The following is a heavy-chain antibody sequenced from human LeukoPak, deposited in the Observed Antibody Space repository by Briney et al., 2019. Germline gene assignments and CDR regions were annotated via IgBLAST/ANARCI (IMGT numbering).Heavy chain of an antibody. D-gene: IGHD2-2*01. CDR3: ARSVLEITTSCYACAEDFQE. Sequence: ASVKVSCTAFGYTFTHYYMHWLRQAPGQGVEWMGWINPNSGGTNYAQKFQGRVTMTRDTSISTAYMELSRLRSDDTAVYYCARSVLEITTSCYACAEDFQEWGQGTLVTVSS. CDR1: GYTFTHYY. J-gene: IGHJ1*01. CDR2: INPNSGGT. V-gene: IGHV1-2*02.